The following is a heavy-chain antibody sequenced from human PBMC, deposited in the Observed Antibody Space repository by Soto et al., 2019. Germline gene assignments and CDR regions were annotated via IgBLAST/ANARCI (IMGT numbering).Heavy chain of an antibody. J-gene: IGHJ6*02. CDR2: MNAGTCNT. Sequence: QAQLVQSGAEVKKPGASVKISCKASGYTFTSHAMHWVRQAPGQRPDGLGWMNAGTCNTRYSQKFQVSVTIAMDTSENTSYMEMNSLTSEDTAVDHCASRRAHRSDYYYGFDVWGQWSTVTVS. V-gene: IGHV1-3*01. CDR3: ASRRAHRSDYYYGFDV. CDR1: GYTFTSHA.